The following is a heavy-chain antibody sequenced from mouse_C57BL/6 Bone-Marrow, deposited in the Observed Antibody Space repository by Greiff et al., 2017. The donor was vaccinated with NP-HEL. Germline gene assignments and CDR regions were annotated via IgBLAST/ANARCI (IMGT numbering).Heavy chain of an antibody. V-gene: IGHV1-75*01. CDR2: IFPGSGST. Sequence: QVQLKESGPELVKPGASVKISCKASGYTFTDYYINWVKQRPGQGLEWIGWIFPGSGSTYYNEKFKGKATLTVDKSSSTAYMLLSSLTSEDSAVYFCARCNYGSSYWYFDVWGTGTTVTVSS. CDR1: GYTFTDYY. CDR3: ARCNYGSSYWYFDV. D-gene: IGHD1-1*01. J-gene: IGHJ1*03.